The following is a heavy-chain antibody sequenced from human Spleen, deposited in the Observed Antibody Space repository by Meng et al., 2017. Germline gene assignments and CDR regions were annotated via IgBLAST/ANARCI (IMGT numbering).Heavy chain of an antibody. J-gene: IGHJ4*02. CDR3: ARGTPGRSYSDY. V-gene: IGHV1-8*01. Sequence: QAQLVQSGGEVKKPGASVKVSCKASGYIFTNFDINWVRQAPGQGLEWMGWMNPNSGNTGYAQKFRGRVSMTRDTSINTAYMELSSLTYADTAVYYCARGTPGRSYSDYWGPGTLVTVSS. CDR1: GYIFTNFD. CDR2: MNPNSGNT. D-gene: IGHD3-10*01.